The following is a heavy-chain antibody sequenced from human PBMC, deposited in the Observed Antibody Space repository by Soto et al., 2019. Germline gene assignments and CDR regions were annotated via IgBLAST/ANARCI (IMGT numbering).Heavy chain of an antibody. J-gene: IGHJ4*02. CDR2: IFHSGYT. CDR1: GGSLSPYY. D-gene: IGHD6-13*01. CDR3: ARNGGSTWYYFDS. V-gene: IGHV4-59*12. Sequence: SETLSLTCTVSGGSLSPYYLTWIRQPPGGGLEFIGYIFHSGYTDYNDYNPSLKSRVTISVDTSKNQFSLKVSSVTAADTGMYYCARNGGSTWYYFDSWGQGTVVTVSS.